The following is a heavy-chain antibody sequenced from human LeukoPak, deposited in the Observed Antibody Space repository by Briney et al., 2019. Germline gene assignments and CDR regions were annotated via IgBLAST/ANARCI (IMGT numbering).Heavy chain of an antibody. V-gene: IGHV3-48*01. CDR1: GFTFSSYS. J-gene: IGHJ4*02. Sequence: GGSLRLFCAASGFTFSSYSMNWVRQAPGEGLEWVSYISSSSNTIYYADSVKGRFTISRDNAKNSLYLQMNSLRAEDTAVYYCARDLQFNYWGQGTLVTVSS. CDR3: ARDLQFNY. CDR2: ISSSSNTI. D-gene: IGHD1-1*01.